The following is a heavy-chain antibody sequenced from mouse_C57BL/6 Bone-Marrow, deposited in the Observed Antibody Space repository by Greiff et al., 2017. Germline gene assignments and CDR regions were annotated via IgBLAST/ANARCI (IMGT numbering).Heavy chain of an antibody. CDR1: GYTFTSYW. Sequence: VQLQQPGAELVKPGASVKMSCKASGYTFTSYWITWVKQRPGQGLEWIGDIYPGSGSTNYNEKFKSKATLTVDTSSSTAYMQLSSLTSEDSAVYYCARSWLRLYYFDYWGQGTTLTVSS. J-gene: IGHJ2*01. V-gene: IGHV1-55*01. CDR3: ARSWLRLYYFDY. CDR2: IYPGSGST. D-gene: IGHD2-2*01.